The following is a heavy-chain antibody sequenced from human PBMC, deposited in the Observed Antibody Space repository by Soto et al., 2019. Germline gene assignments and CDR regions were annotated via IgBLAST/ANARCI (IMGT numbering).Heavy chain of an antibody. J-gene: IGHJ4*02. CDR3: ARGGSLIVVVPAAIFDY. Sequence: QVQLQQWGAGLLKPSETLSLTCAVYGGSFSGYYWSWIRQPPGKGLEWIGEINHSGSTNYNPSLKLRGAISVDTSTTQFSLQLSSVTAAATAVYYCARGGSLIVVVPAAIFDYWGQGTLVTVSS. CDR1: GGSFSGYY. D-gene: IGHD2-2*02. CDR2: INHSGST. V-gene: IGHV4-34*01.